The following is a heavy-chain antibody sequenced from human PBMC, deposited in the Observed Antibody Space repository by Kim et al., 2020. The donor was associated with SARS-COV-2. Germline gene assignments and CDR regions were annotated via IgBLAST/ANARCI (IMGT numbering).Heavy chain of an antibody. CDR3: ARVLAYYGSGSYIDY. D-gene: IGHD3-10*01. CDR1: GGTFSSYA. J-gene: IGHJ4*02. V-gene: IGHV1-69*13. CDR2: IIPIFGTA. Sequence: SVKVSCKASGGTFSSYAISWVRQAPGQGLEWMGGIIPIFGTANYAQKFQGRVTITADESTSTAYMELSSLRSEDTAVYYCARVLAYYGSGSYIDYWGQGTLVTVSS.